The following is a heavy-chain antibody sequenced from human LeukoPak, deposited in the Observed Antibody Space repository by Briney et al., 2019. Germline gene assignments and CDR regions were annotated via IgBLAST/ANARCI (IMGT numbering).Heavy chain of an antibody. J-gene: IGHJ3*02. CDR3: ARNGWIQLWPSDAFDI. CDR1: GFTFSSSW. Sequence: GGSLRLSCAASGFTFSSSWMSWVRQAPGKGLEWVTNVNPDGSDKYYLDSVKGRFTISRDNAKNSLYLQMNSLRAEDTAVYYCARNGWIQLWPSDAFDIWGQGTMVTVSS. V-gene: IGHV3-7*01. D-gene: IGHD5-18*01. CDR2: VNPDGSDK.